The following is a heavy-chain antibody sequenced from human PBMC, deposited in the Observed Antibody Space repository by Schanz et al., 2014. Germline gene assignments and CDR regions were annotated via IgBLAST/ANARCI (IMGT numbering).Heavy chain of an antibody. CDR3: ARDRRRYCSTASCLHDNWFDP. CDR1: GYDFHIYA. CDR2: ISAYNGNT. D-gene: IGHD2-2*01. J-gene: IGHJ5*02. Sequence: QVQLVQPGPEVKKPGASVTVSCKASGYDFHIYAYSWVRQAPGQGLEWMGWISAYNGNTNYAQKVQGRVTMTTDTSTGTAYMELRSLRSDDTAVYYCARDRRRYCSTASCLHDNWFDPWGQGTLVIVSS. V-gene: IGHV1-18*01.